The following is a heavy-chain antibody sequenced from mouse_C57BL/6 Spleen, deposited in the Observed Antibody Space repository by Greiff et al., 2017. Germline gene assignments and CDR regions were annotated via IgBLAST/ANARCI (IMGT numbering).Heavy chain of an antibody. V-gene: IGHV3-8*01. CDR1: GYSITSDY. CDR2: ISYSGST. CDR3: ARGGYSNPLAMDY. Sequence: EVQLQQSGPGLAKPSQTLSLTCSVSGYSITSDYWNWIRQFPGNKLEYMGYISYSGSTYYNPSLKSRISITRDTSKNQYYLQLKSVTTEDTATYYCARGGYSNPLAMDYWGQGTSVTVSS. J-gene: IGHJ4*01. D-gene: IGHD2-5*01.